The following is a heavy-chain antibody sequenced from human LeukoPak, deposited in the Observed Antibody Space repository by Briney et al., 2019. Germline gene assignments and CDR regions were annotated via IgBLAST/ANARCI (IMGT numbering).Heavy chain of an antibody. V-gene: IGHV4-4*07. D-gene: IGHD6-19*01. CDR2: IYTTGSS. CDR1: GGSNSSYY. CDR3: ARDNPVAGNRGIDY. Sequence: SETLSLTCTVPGGSNSSYYWSWIRQPAGKGLEWLGRIYTTGSSNYNPSLKSRVTMSVDTSKNQFSLKLSSVTAADTAVYYCARDNPVAGNRGIDYWGQGTLVTVSS. J-gene: IGHJ4*02.